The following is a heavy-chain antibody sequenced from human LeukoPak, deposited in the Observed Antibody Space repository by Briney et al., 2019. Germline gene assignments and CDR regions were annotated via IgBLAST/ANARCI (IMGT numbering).Heavy chain of an antibody. V-gene: IGHV3-7*01. J-gene: IGHJ5*02. Sequence: GGSLRLSCAASEFTFSSYWMSWVRQAPGKGLEWVANIKQDGSEKYYVDSVKGRFTISRDNAKNSLYLQMNSLRAEDTAVYYCARVKSYYDIGGRFDPWGQGTLVTVSS. D-gene: IGHD3-9*01. CDR1: EFTFSSYW. CDR2: IKQDGSEK. CDR3: ARVKSYYDIGGRFDP.